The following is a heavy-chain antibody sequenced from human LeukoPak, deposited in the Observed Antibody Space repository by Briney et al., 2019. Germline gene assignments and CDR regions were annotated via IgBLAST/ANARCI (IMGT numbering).Heavy chain of an antibody. D-gene: IGHD3-10*01. CDR1: GYTFTGYY. Sequence: ASVKVSCTASGYTFTGYYMHRVRQAPGQGLEWMGWINPNSGGTNYAQKFQGRVTMTRDTSISTAYMERSRLRSDDTAVYYCARVMVRGVNPTYYFDYWGQGTLVTVSS. V-gene: IGHV1-2*02. CDR3: ARVMVRGVNPTYYFDY. CDR2: INPNSGGT. J-gene: IGHJ4*02.